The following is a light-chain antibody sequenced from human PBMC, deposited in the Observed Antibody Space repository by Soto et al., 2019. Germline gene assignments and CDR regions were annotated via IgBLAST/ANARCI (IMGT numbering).Light chain of an antibody. V-gene: IGKV3-15*01. CDR2: GAS. J-gene: IGKJ1*01. Sequence: EIVMTQSPATLSVSPGERATLSCRASQSVSSNLAWYQQKPGQAPRLLIYGASTRATGIPARFTGSGSGTDFTLTISGLEPEDFALYYCQQYDSSVTFGLGTKVEIK. CDR1: QSVSSN. CDR3: QQYDSSVT.